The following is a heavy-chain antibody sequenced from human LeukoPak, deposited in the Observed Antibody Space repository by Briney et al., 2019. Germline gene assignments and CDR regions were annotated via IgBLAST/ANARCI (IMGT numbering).Heavy chain of an antibody. Sequence: SETLSLTCTVSGGSISSCYWSWIRQPPGKGLEWIGYIYYSGSTNYNPSLKSRVTISVDTSKNQFSLKLSSVTAADTAVYYCARTRPNCGGDCRYYFDYWGQGTLVTVSS. J-gene: IGHJ4*02. CDR2: IYYSGST. CDR3: ARTRPNCGGDCRYYFDY. CDR1: GGSISSCY. V-gene: IGHV4-59*01. D-gene: IGHD2-21*02.